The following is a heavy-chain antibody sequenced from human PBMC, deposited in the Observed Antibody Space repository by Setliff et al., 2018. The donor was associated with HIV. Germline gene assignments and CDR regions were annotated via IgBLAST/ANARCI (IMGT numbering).Heavy chain of an antibody. CDR3: ARDLVWPYSSRWYDAFDI. D-gene: IGHD6-13*01. J-gene: IGHJ3*02. CDR1: GFAFDNYW. Sequence: GGSLRLSCAASGFAFDNYWMDWVRQAPGKGLVWVSRITNDGTTTTYADSVKGRFTISRDNAKNTLYLQMNSLRAEDTAVYFCARDLVWPYSSRWYDAFDIWGQGTMVTVSS. CDR2: ITNDGTTT. V-gene: IGHV3-74*01.